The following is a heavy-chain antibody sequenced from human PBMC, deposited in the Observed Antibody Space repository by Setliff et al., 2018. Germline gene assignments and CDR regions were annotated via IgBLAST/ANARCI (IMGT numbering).Heavy chain of an antibody. V-gene: IGHV1-2*02. CDR3: ARGRIHDSSDYIGNWFDP. Sequence: ASVKVSCKASGYTFTGYYIHWVRQAPGEGLEWMGCINVNSGDTNYAQKFQGRVIVTRDTSSSTAYMELRSLGPDDTAVYFCARGRIHDSSDYIGNWFDPRGQGTLVTVSS. D-gene: IGHD3-22*01. CDR2: INVNSGDT. CDR1: GYTFTGYY. J-gene: IGHJ5*02.